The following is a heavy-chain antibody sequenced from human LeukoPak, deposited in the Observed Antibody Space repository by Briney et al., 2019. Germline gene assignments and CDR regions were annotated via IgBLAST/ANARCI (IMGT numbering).Heavy chain of an antibody. CDR2: ISYDGSNK. Sequence: GRSLRLSCPASGFTFSSYAMHWVRQAPGKGLEWVAVISYDGSNKYYADSVKGRFTISRDNSKNTLYLQMNSLRAEDTAVYYCAREKWSPVGSYFDYWGQGTLVTVSS. CDR1: GFTFSSYA. D-gene: IGHD2-8*01. V-gene: IGHV3-30*04. CDR3: AREKWSPVGSYFDY. J-gene: IGHJ4*02.